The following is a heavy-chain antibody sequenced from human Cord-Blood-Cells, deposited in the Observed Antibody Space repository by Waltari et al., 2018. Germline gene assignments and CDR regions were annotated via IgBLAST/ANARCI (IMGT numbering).Heavy chain of an antibody. CDR1: GYSFTSYW. Sequence: EVQLVQSGAEVKKPGESLKIFCKGSGYSFTSYWIGWVRQMPGKGLEWMGIIYPVDSDTRYSPSFQGQVTISADKSISTAYLQWSSLKASDTAMYYCARPGYSGYDSYWYFDLWGRGTLVTVSS. CDR3: ARPGYSGYDSYWYFDL. J-gene: IGHJ2*01. V-gene: IGHV5-51*01. CDR2: IYPVDSDT. D-gene: IGHD5-12*01.